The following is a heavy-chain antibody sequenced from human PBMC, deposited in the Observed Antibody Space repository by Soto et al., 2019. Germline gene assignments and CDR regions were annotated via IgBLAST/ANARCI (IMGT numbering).Heavy chain of an antibody. CDR2: IRGSGGST. J-gene: IGHJ4*02. Sequence: PGGSLRLSCAASGFTFSSSAMSWVRPAPGKGLEWVSTIRGSGGSTYSADSVKGRFTISRDNSKNTLYLQMNSLRAEDTAVYYCAKDLSDSGYFYFDYWGQGTLVTVSS. CDR3: AKDLSDSGYFYFDY. V-gene: IGHV3-23*01. CDR1: GFTFSSSA. D-gene: IGHD3-22*01.